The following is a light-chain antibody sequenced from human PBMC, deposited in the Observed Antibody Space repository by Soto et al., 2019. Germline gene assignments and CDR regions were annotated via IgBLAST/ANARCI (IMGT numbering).Light chain of an antibody. J-gene: IGKJ1*01. V-gene: IGKV1-5*03. CDR2: KAS. CDR1: QSISSW. CDR3: QHFNSYPWT. Sequence: DIQMTQSPSTLSASVGDRVTITCRASQSISSWLAWYQQKPGKAPKLLINKASSLESGVPSRFSGSGSGTEFTLTISSLQPDDFGTYYCQHFNSYPWTFGQGTKVEIK.